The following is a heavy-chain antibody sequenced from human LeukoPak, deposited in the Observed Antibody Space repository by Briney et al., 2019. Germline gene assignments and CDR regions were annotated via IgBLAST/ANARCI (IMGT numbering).Heavy chain of an antibody. CDR1: GGSISSRSYY. CDR2: IYYSGST. CDR3: ASFYCSGGSCHQYFSYYYMDV. D-gene: IGHD2-15*01. V-gene: IGHV4-39*01. Sequence: TSETLSLTCTVSGGSISSRSYYWGWIRQPPGKGLEWIGSIYYSGSTYYNPSLQSRVTISVDTSKNQFSLKLNSVTAADTAVYYCASFYCSGGSCHQYFSYYYMDVWGKGTTVTISS. J-gene: IGHJ6*03.